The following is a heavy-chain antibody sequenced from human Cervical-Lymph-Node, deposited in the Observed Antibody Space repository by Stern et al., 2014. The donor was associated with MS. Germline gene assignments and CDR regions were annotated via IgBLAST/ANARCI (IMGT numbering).Heavy chain of an antibody. Sequence: QLQLQESGPGLVKPSETLSLTCTVSGGSISSSSYYWGWIRQPPGKGLEWIGSIYYSGSTYYNPSLKSRVTISVDTSKNQVSLNLTSVTAADTAVYYCARMEQWLDFDYWGQGTLVTVSS. D-gene: IGHD6-19*01. CDR3: ARMEQWLDFDY. V-gene: IGHV4-39*01. CDR2: IYYSGST. J-gene: IGHJ4*02. CDR1: GGSISSSSYY.